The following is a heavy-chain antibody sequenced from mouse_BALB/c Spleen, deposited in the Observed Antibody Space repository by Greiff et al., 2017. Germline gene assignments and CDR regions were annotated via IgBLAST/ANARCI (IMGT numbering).Heavy chain of an antibody. J-gene: IGHJ4*01. CDR3: ARGGDYRYSYAMDY. CDR1: GFTFSSYA. CDR2: ISSGGST. V-gene: IGHV5-6-5*01. D-gene: IGHD2-14*01. Sequence: EVHLVESGGGLVKPGGSLKLSCAASGFTFSSYAMSWVRQTPEKRLEWVASISSGGSTYYPDSVKGRFTISRDNARNILYLQMSSLRSEDTAMYYCARGGDYRYSYAMDYWGQGTSVTVSS.